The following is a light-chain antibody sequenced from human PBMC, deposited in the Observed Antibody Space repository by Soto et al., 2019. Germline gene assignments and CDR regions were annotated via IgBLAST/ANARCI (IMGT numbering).Light chain of an antibody. CDR1: QSVSNNY. V-gene: IGKV3-20*01. CDR2: GAS. Sequence: DNVSTQSPCTLSLSPGERATLSCRASQSVSNNYLAWYQQKPGQAPRLLIYGASNRATGIPDRFSGSGSGTDFTLTISRLEPEDFAVYYCQQYGSSGTFGQGTKVDIK. J-gene: IGKJ1*01. CDR3: QQYGSSGT.